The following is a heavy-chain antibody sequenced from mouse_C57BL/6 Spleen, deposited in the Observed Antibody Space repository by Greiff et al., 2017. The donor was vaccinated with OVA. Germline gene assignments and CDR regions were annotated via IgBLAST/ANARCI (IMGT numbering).Heavy chain of an antibody. CDR3: ARSDYDGAPYAMDY. CDR2: IYPGDGDT. Sequence: QVQLQQSGPELVKPGASVKISCKASGYAFSSSWMNWVKPRPGKGLVWIGRIYPGDGDTNYNGKFKGKAKLTADKSPSTAYMQLSSLTSEDSAVYFCARSDYDGAPYAMDYWGQGTSVTVSS. D-gene: IGHD2-4*01. CDR1: GYAFSSSW. J-gene: IGHJ4*01. V-gene: IGHV1-82*01.